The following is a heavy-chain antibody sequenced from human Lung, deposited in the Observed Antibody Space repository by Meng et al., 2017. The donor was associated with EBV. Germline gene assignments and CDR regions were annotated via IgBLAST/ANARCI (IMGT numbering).Heavy chain of an antibody. CDR3: ATRGYSYGYDY. D-gene: IGHD5-18*01. CDR2: IYYTGST. V-gene: IGHV4-30-4*01. CDR1: VCSTSSGGYY. Sequence: QVSLIVSGPGLVQPAQTLRLTWSVSVCSTSSGGYYWSWIRQPPGKGLEWIGYIYYTGSTYYNPSLKSRVTISVDTSKNQFSLKLSSVTAADTAVYYCATRGYSYGYDYWGQGTLVTVSS. J-gene: IGHJ4*02.